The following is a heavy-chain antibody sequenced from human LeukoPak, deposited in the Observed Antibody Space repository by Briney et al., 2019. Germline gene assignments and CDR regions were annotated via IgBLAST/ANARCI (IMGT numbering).Heavy chain of an antibody. Sequence: PGGSLRLSCAASGFMFSSNWMSWVRLAPGKGLEWVANIKQDGSEKFYVGSVRGRFTISRDNAKNSLYLQMNSLRAEDTAVYYCARGVLPGAIEWSLDYWGQGTLVTVSS. J-gene: IGHJ4*02. CDR3: ARGVLPGAIEWSLDY. CDR1: GFMFSSNW. CDR2: IKQDGSEK. D-gene: IGHD2-2*02. V-gene: IGHV3-7*01.